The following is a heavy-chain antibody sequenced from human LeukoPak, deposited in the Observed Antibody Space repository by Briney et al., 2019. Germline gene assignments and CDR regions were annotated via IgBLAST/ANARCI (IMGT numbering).Heavy chain of an antibody. D-gene: IGHD2-2*01. J-gene: IGHJ5*02. CDR3: ARGQYQLPWGDWFDP. Sequence: SVKVSCKASGGTFSSYAISWVRQAPGQGLELMGGIIPIFGTANYAQKFQGRVTITTDESTSTAYMELSSLRSEDTAVYYCARGQYQLPWGDWFDPWGQGTLVTVSS. V-gene: IGHV1-69*05. CDR2: IIPIFGTA. CDR1: GGTFSSYA.